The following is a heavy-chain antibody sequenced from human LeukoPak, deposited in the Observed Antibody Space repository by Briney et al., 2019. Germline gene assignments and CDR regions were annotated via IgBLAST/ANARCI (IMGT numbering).Heavy chain of an antibody. Sequence: SETLSLTCTVSGGSVSSGSYYWSWIRQPPGKGLEWIGYIYYSGSTNYNPSLKSRVTISVDTSKNQFSLKLSSVTAADTAVYYCASETIFGVVENFDYWGQGTLVTVSS. CDR2: IYYSGST. CDR3: ASETIFGVVENFDY. CDR1: GGSVSSGSYY. J-gene: IGHJ4*02. D-gene: IGHD3-3*01. V-gene: IGHV4-61*01.